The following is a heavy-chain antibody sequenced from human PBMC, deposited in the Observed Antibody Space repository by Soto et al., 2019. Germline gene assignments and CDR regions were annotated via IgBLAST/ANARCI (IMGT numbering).Heavy chain of an antibody. Sequence: ASVKVSCKASGYSFTDYHIHWVRQAPGQGLEWLGRINPKSGGTSTAQKFQGWVTMTTDTSISTASMELTRLTSDDTAIYYCARGHSTDCSKGVCSFLYDHAMDVWGQGTPVSACS. CDR2: INPKSGGT. CDR3: ARGHSTDCSKGVCSFLYDHAMDV. D-gene: IGHD2-8*01. V-gene: IGHV1-2*04. CDR1: GYSFTDYH. J-gene: IGHJ6*02.